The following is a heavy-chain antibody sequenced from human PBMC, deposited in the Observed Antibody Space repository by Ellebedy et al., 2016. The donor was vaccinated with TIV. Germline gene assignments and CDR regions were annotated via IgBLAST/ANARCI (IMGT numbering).Heavy chain of an antibody. CDR1: GFSLTWSD. J-gene: IGHJ2*01. CDR3: ARGGPGGDNWFFGL. CDR2: SGAAGDT. D-gene: IGHD3-10*01. V-gene: IGHV3-13*01. Sequence: GESLKISCAASGFSLTWSDLHWVRRPTGKGLEWVSASGAAGDTYYPDSVRGRFTISRESAKNSFYLQMNSLTAGDTAVYYCARGGPGGDNWFFGLWGRGTQVTVSS.